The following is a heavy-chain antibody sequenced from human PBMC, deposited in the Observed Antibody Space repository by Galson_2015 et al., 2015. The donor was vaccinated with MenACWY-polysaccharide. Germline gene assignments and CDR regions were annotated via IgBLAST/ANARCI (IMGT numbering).Heavy chain of an antibody. CDR1: GDSVSSDSAA. CDR3: AREQKQLPAPYSYYFCMDV. V-gene: IGHV6-1*01. Sequence: CAISGDSVSSDSAAWNWIRESPSRGLEWLGRTYYRSKWNNDYAVSVKSRIIITPDTSNNQVSLQLLSVTPEDTGVYFCAREQKQLPAPYSYYFCMDVWGKGTAVTVSS. CDR2: TYYRSKWNN. D-gene: IGHD2-2*01. J-gene: IGHJ6*03.